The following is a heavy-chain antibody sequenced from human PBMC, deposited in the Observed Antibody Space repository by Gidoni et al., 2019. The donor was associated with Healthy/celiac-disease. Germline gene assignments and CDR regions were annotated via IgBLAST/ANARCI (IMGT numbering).Heavy chain of an antibody. CDR3: ARGLLGTVTAWSIGWFDX. V-gene: IGHV4-34*01. CDR1: GGSFSGYY. CDR2: INHSGST. Sequence: QVQLQQWGAGLLKPSETLSLTCAVYGGSFSGYYWSWIRQPPGKGLEWIGEINHSGSTNYNPSLKSRVTISVDTSKNQFSLKLSSVTAADTAVYYCARGLLGTVTAWSIGWFDXWGQGTLVIVS. J-gene: IGHJ5*02. D-gene: IGHD2-21*02.